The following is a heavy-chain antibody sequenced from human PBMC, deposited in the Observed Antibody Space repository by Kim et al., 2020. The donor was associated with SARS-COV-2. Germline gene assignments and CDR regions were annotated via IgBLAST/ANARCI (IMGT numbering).Heavy chain of an antibody. J-gene: IGHJ3*02. D-gene: IGHD1-26*01. Sequence: ASVKVSCKASGYTFINYAMNWVRQAPGQGLEWMGWINTKTANPTYAQAFTGRFVFSLDTSVSTAYLQITSLKAEDTAVYYCARNGGLGGAGGYDALEIWG. CDR2: INTKTANP. CDR3: ARNGGLGGAGGYDALEI. V-gene: IGHV7-4-1*02. CDR1: GYTFINYA.